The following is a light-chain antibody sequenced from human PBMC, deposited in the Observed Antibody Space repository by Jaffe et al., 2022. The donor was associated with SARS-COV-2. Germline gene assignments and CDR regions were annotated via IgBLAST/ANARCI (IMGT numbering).Light chain of an antibody. Sequence: QSALTQPPSASGSPGQSVTMSCTGSTSDVGGYAYVSWFQQHPGKVPKRIIFEVNKRPSGVPDRFSGSKSGNTASLTVSGLQAEDEADYYCASYAGSYNWVFGGGTRLTVL. CDR1: TSDVGGYAY. CDR3: ASYAGSYNWV. V-gene: IGLV2-8*01. J-gene: IGLJ3*02. CDR2: EVN.